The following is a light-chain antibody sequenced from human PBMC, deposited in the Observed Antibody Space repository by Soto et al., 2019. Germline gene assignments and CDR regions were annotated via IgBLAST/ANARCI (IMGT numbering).Light chain of an antibody. V-gene: IGKV1-5*03. J-gene: IGKJ1*01. CDR2: KAS. Sequence: DIQMTQSPSTLSASVGDRVTITCRASQSFRSYLAWYQQKPGKAPKLLISKASSLESGVPSRFSGSGSGTEFPLTISSLQPDDFATYYCQQYNSYPAWTFGQGTKVEIK. CDR3: QQYNSYPAWT. CDR1: QSFRSY.